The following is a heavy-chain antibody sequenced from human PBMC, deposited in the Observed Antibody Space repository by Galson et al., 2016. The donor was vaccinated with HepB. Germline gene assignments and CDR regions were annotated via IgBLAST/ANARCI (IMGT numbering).Heavy chain of an antibody. CDR2: VYYIGST. V-gene: IGHV4-59*01. Sequence: SETLSLTCTVSGDSISGYYWSWIRQAPGKGLEWIGYVYYIGSTNYNPSLKSRVTISLDTSKNQFSLKLNSVTAADTAVYYCARDRRHGSGGYYTPNWLDPWAREPWSPSPQ. J-gene: IGHJ5*02. CDR1: GDSISGYY. CDR3: ARDRRHGSGGYYTPNWLDP. D-gene: IGHD3-10*01.